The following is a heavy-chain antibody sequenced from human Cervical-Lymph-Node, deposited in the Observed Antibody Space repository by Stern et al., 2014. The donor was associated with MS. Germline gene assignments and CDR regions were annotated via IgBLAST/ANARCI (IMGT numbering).Heavy chain of an antibody. CDR2: FDPEQGET. Sequence: VQLVESGAEVKKPGASVKVSCKVSGYPLSEISMPLVRPAPGTGLEWLRGFDPEQGETRYAHKFQGRATMAEDRSTDTAHMELSSLRSEDTAVYYCATHRGRVTYYYGMDVWGQGTTVTVSS. CDR1: GYPLSEIS. V-gene: IGHV1-24*01. CDR3: ATHRGRVTYYYGMDV. J-gene: IGHJ6*02. D-gene: IGHD2-21*02.